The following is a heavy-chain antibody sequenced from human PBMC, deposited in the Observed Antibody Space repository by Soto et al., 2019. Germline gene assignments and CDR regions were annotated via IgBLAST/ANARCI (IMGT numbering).Heavy chain of an antibody. V-gene: IGHV3-23*01. J-gene: IGHJ4*02. CDR2: ISGSGGGT. CDR3: AKDRRYLLTYSGSSRY. CDR1: GFTFSSYA. Sequence: EVQLLESGGGLVQPVGSLRLSCAASGFTFSSYAMSWVRQAPGKGLEWVSAISGSGGGTYYADSGKGRFTIARYNSKNTLYVQMNLRRAEDTAVYYCAKDRRYLLTYSGSSRYWGQGTLVTVSS. D-gene: IGHD1-26*01.